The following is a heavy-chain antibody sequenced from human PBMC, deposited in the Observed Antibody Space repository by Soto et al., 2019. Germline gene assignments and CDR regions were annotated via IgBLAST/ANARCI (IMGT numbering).Heavy chain of an antibody. CDR1: GFTFRDFG. CDR2: MSYSGSSV. Sequence: QVQLVQSGGGVVQPGGSLRLSCAASGFTFRDFGIHWVRQAPGKGLEWLTLMSYSGSSVFYADSVKGRFTISRDNSLNTVYLQMNSLRAEDTAVYYCARDPPATRHGMDVWGQGTTVTVSS. V-gene: IGHV3-30*03. J-gene: IGHJ6*02. CDR3: ARDPPATRHGMDV.